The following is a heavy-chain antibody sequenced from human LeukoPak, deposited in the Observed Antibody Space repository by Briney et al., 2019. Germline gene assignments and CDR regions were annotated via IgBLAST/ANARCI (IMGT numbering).Heavy chain of an antibody. CDR2: TRYDGSNN. CDR1: GFTFSSYW. V-gene: IGHV3-33*08. CDR3: ARGGGRAAADAFDI. Sequence: GGSLRLSCAASGFTFSSYWMSWVRQAPGKGLEWVAVTRYDGSNNYYADSVKGRFTISRDNSKNTLYLQMNSLRAEDTAVYYCARGGGRAAADAFDIWGQGTMVTVSS. J-gene: IGHJ3*02. D-gene: IGHD6-13*01.